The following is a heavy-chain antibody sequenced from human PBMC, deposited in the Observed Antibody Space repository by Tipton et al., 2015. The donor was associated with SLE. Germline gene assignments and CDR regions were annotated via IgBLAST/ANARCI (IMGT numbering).Heavy chain of an antibody. CDR2: ISGSGGRT. D-gene: IGHD1-7*01. CDR3: ARDVVSGTTNWFDP. CDR1: GFTFSDYA. Sequence: SLRLSCAASGFTFSDYAMSWVRQAPGKGLEWVSSISGSGGRTQYADSVKGRLTISRDNFNNTLYLQMNNLRAEDTALYYCARDVVSGTTNWFDPWGQGALVTVSS. J-gene: IGHJ5*02. V-gene: IGHV3-23*01.